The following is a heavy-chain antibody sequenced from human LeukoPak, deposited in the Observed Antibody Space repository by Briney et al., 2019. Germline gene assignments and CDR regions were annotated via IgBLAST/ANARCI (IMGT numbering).Heavy chain of an antibody. CDR1: GFTFSDYY. J-gene: IGHJ4*02. Sequence: GGSLRLTCAASGFTFSDYYMTWIRQAPGKGLEWVSYISSSDYRTNYADSVKGRFTISRDNAKNSLYLQMNSLRAEDTAVYYCAREYASSSHFDSWGQGTLVTVSS. V-gene: IGHV3-11*01. D-gene: IGHD6-6*01. CDR2: ISSSDYRT. CDR3: AREYASSSHFDS.